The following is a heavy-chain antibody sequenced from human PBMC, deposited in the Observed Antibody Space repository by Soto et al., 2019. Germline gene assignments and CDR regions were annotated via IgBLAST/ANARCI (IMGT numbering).Heavy chain of an antibody. Sequence: GASARVSCQASLYDLPRCFRHCVRQAPGQGLEWMGVLNPSSGTTTYAQKFQGRLTMTRDTSTSTVYMDLSSLRSEDTAMYYCGRKFTISGGLDVWGQGTRVTVSS. CDR2: LNPSSGTT. D-gene: IGHD3-10*01. CDR3: GRKFTISGGLDV. J-gene: IGHJ6*02. CDR1: LYDLPRCF. V-gene: IGHV1-46*01.